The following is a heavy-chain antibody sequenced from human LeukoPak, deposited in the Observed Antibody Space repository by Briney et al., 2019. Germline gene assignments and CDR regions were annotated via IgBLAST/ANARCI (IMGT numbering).Heavy chain of an antibody. CDR2: ISTYNTNT. V-gene: IGHV1-18*01. D-gene: IGHD2-15*01. J-gene: IGHJ4*02. CDR1: GYRFTNYG. Sequence: ASVKVSCKASGYRFTNYGISWVRQAPGQGLQWMGWISTYNTNTNYAQKLQGRVTMTTDTSTSTAYMELRSLRSDDTAVYYCARGIIGYYFDYWGQGTLVTVSS. CDR3: ARGIIGYYFDY.